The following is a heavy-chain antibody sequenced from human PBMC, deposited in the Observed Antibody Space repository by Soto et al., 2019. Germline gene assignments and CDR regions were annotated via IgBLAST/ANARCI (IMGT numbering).Heavy chain of an antibody. CDR3: AKDRSGYYTYYYYGMDV. CDR1: KFTYLSYP. Sequence: QCGADAKFTYLSYPMNCIHQAPGKGLEWVSAISGSGDSTYYADSVKVRFTISRDNSNTTLFLQMNSLRAEDTAVYYCAKDRSGYYTYYYYGMDVWGQGTTFTVSS. D-gene: IGHD3-22*01. J-gene: IGHJ6*02. V-gene: IGHV3-23*01. CDR2: ISGSGDST.